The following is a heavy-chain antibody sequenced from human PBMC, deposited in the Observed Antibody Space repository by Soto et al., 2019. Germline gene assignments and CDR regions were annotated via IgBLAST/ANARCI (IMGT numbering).Heavy chain of an antibody. CDR3: TRDGIDAYYYYGMDV. Sequence: EVQLVESGGGLVQPGGSLKLSCAASGFTFSGSAMHWVRQASGKGLEWVGRIRSKANSYATAYAASVKGRFTISRDDSKNTAYLQMNSLKTEDTAVYYCTRDGIDAYYYYGMDVWGQGTTVTVSS. CDR1: GFTFSGSA. V-gene: IGHV3-73*02. CDR2: IRSKANSYAT. J-gene: IGHJ6*02.